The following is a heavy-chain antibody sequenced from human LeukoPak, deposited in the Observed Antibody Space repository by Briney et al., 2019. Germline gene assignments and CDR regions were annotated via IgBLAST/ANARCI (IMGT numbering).Heavy chain of an antibody. CDR1: GGSINSYY. D-gene: IGHD6-6*01. CDR2: IHYTGST. CDR3: ARGLAARPFDY. Sequence: PSETLSLTCTVSGGSINSYYWSWIRQPPGKGLERIGYIHYTGSTNYNPSLKSRVTISVDTSKNQFSLKLSSVTAADTAVYYCARGLAARPFDYWGQGTLVTVSS. V-gene: IGHV4-59*12. J-gene: IGHJ4*02.